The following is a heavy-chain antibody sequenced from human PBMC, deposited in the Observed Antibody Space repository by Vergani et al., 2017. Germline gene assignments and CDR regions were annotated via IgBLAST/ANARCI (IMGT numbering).Heavy chain of an antibody. J-gene: IGHJ1*01. CDR2: IIPIFGTA. D-gene: IGHD1-26*01. CDR1: GGTFSSYA. V-gene: IGHV1-69*18. Sequence: QVQLVQSGAEVKKPGSSVKVSCKASGGTFSSYAISWVRQAPGQGLEWMGRIIPIFGTANYAQKFQGRVTITADESTSTAYMELSSLRSEDTAVYYCARDGPFSGSYYHPGTPEWRNFQHWGQGTLVTVSS. CDR3: ARDGPFSGSYYHPGTPEWRNFQH.